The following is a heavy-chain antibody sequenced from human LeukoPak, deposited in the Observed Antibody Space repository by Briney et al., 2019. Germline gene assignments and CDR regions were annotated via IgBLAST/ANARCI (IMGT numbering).Heavy chain of an antibody. CDR3: AAGDYGGPFDS. CDR1: GFTFSNYD. Sequence: GGSLRLSFAGSGFTFSNYDMHWVRQAPDKGLEWLAFIRYDGTDKYHAASVQGRFTVSRDNSKSTLYLQMNRLRSEDTAVYYCAAGDYGGPFDSWGQGSLVTVSS. CDR2: IRYDGTDK. J-gene: IGHJ4*02. D-gene: IGHD4-23*01. V-gene: IGHV3-30*02.